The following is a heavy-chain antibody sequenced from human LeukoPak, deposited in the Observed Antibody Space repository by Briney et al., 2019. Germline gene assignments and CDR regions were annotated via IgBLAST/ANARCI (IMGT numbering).Heavy chain of an antibody. Sequence: GGSLRLSCAASGFTFSSYSMNWVRQAPGKGLEWVSSISSSSSYIYYADSVKGRFTISRDNAKNSLYLQMNSLRAEDTAVYYCAGDSPYIVVVPAAISSAFDIWGQGTMVTVSS. CDR2: ISSSSSYI. D-gene: IGHD2-2*01. CDR3: AGDSPYIVVVPAAISSAFDI. J-gene: IGHJ3*02. CDR1: GFTFSSYS. V-gene: IGHV3-21*01.